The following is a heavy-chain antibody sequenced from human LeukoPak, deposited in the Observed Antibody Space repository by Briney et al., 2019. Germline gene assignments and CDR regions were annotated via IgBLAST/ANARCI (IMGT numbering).Heavy chain of an antibody. CDR1: GYTFTGYY. CDR2: INPNSGGT. D-gene: IGHD3-22*01. CDR3: ASDSSGYYAHFDY. J-gene: IGHJ4*02. V-gene: IGHV1-2*02. Sequence: RASVKVSCKASGYTFTGYYMRWVRQAPGQGLEWMGWINPNSGGTNYAQKFQGRVTMTRETSISTAYMELSRLRSDDTAVYYCASDSSGYYAHFDYWGQGTLVTVSS.